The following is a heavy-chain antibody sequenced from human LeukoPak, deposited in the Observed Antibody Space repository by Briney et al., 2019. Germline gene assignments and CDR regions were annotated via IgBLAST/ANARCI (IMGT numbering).Heavy chain of an antibody. CDR2: IYYSGST. CDR3: ARARRWLVRYYYYYMDV. V-gene: IGHV4-59*01. CDR1: GGSISSYY. D-gene: IGHD6-19*01. J-gene: IGHJ6*03. Sequence: SETLSLTCTVSGGSISSYYWSWIRQPPGKGLEWIGYIYYSGSTTYNPSLKSRVTISVDTSKNQFPLKLSSATAADTAVYYCARARRWLVRYYYYYMDVWGKGTTVTISS.